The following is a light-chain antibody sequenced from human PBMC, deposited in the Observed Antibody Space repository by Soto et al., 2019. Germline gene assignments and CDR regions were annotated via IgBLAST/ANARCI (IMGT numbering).Light chain of an antibody. Sequence: EIVLTQSPGTLSLSPGERATLSCRASQSVSSIYLDGYQRKPGQAPRLLIYGASSSATGIRDRCSGSGSENDLTRTISRLEPEDFAVYYSQQYGSSPQAFGQGTKGDSK. CDR2: GAS. CDR3: QQYGSSPQA. J-gene: IGKJ1*01. V-gene: IGKV3-20*01. CDR1: QSVSSIY.